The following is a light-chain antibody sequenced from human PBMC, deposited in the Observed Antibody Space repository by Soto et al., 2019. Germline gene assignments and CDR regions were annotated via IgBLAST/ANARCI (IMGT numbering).Light chain of an antibody. V-gene: IGKV1-5*01. Sequence: DIQMTQSPSTLSASVGDRVTITCRASQTISTWLAWYQQTPGKAPKLLIYHASTLESGVPSRFSGSGSGTEFTLTISRLQPDDFATYYCQQYNSYWTFGQGTRVIIK. J-gene: IGKJ1*01. CDR3: QQYNSYWT. CDR1: QTISTW. CDR2: HAS.